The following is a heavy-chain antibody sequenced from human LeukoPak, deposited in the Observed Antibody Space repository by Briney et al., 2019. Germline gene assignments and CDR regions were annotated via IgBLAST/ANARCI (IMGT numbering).Heavy chain of an antibody. CDR1: GYTFTNYG. CDR2: IIPIFGTA. V-gene: IGHV1-69*13. Sequence: RASVKVSCKASGYTFTNYGISWVRQAPGQGLEWMGGIIPIFGTANYAQKFQGRVTITADESTSTAYMELSSLRSEDTAVYYCARYYDFWSGYYSEKYFDYWGQGTLVTVSS. J-gene: IGHJ4*02. D-gene: IGHD3-3*01. CDR3: ARYYDFWSGYYSEKYFDY.